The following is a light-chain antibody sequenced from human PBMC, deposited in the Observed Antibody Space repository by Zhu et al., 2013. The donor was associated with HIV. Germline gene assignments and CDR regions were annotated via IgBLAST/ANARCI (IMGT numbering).Light chain of an antibody. V-gene: IGKV3-20*01. J-gene: IGKJ2*03. CDR2: GAS. CDR1: QSVSSSY. CDR3: QQYGNSPYS. Sequence: DIVLTQSPVTLSLSPGERATLSCRASQSVSSSYLAWYQQKPGQAPRLLIYGASSRATGIPDRFSGSGSGTDFTLTISRLEPEDFAVYYCQQYGNSPYSFGQGTKLEIK.